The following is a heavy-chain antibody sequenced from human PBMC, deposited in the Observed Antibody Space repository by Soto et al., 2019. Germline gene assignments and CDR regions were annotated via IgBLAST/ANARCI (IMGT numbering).Heavy chain of an antibody. CDR1: GGSISSGGYY. CDR2: IYYSGST. D-gene: IGHD2-15*01. CDR3: AREDCSGGSCYSGY. V-gene: IGHV4-31*03. Sequence: QVQLQESGPGLVKPSQTLSLTCTVSGGSISSGGYYWSWIRQHPGKGLEWIGYIYYSGSTYYNPSLESRVTISVDTSKNQFSLKLSSVTAADTAVYYCAREDCSGGSCYSGYWGQGTLVTVSS. J-gene: IGHJ4*02.